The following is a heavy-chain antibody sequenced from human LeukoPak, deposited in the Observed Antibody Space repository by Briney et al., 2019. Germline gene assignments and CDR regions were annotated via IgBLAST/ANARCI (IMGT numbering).Heavy chain of an antibody. V-gene: IGHV1-46*01. CDR1: GYTFTSYY. D-gene: IGHD6-19*01. J-gene: IGHJ6*03. CDR2: INPSGGST. Sequence: GASVKVSCKASGYTFTSYYMHWVRQAPGQGLEWMGIINPSGGSTSYAQKFQGRVTMTRDTSTSTVYMELSSLRSEDTAVYYCGRGPFSSGWYRYYYYMDVWGKGTTVTISS. CDR3: GRGPFSSGWYRYYYYMDV.